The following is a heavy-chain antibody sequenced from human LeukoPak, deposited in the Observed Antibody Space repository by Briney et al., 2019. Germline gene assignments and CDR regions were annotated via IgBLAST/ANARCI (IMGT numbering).Heavy chain of an antibody. V-gene: IGHV1-69*05. D-gene: IGHD1-26*01. Sequence: ASVKVSCKASGYTFTSYYMHWVRQAPGQGLEWMGGIIPIFGTANYAQKFQGRVTITTDESTSTAYMELSSLRSEDTAVYYCARDLMGANFDYWGQGTLVTVSS. CDR1: GYTFTSYY. CDR2: IIPIFGTA. J-gene: IGHJ4*02. CDR3: ARDLMGANFDY.